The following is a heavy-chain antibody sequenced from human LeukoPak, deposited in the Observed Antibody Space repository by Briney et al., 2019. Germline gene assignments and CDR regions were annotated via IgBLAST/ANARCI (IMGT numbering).Heavy chain of an antibody. D-gene: IGHD2-2*02. CDR3: ARDGAPRIYIPYYFDY. CDR2: ISYDGSNE. CDR1: GFSFSGYS. V-gene: IGHV3-30*04. J-gene: IGHJ4*02. Sequence: PGGSLRLSCAASGFSFSGYSMHWVRQAPGKGLEWMAIISYDGSNEYYADSVKGRFTISRDNSKNTLCLQMNSLRAEDTAVYYCARDGAPRIYIPYYFDYWGQGTLVTVSS.